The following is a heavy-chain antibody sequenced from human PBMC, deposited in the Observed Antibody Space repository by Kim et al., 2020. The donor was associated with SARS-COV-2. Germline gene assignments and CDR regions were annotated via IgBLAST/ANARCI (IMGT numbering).Heavy chain of an antibody. J-gene: IGHJ5*02. CDR3: ARGDSGWYRARGWFDP. CDR1: GGSFSGYY. Sequence: SETLSLTCAVYGGSFSGYYWSWIRQPPGKGLEWIGEINHSGSTNYNPSLKSRVTISVDTSKNQFSLKLSSVTAADTAVYYCARGDSGWYRARGWFDPWGQGTLVTVSS. V-gene: IGHV4-34*01. CDR2: INHSGST. D-gene: IGHD6-19*01.